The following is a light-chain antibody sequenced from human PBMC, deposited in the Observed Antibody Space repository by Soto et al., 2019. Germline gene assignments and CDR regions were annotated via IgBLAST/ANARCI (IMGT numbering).Light chain of an antibody. V-gene: IGKV1-33*01. Sequence: DIQMTQSPSSLSASVGDRVTITCQASQDIKNYLNWYQQKPGKAPNLLIYDASNLKSGVPSRFSGSGSGTHFTFTISSLQPEDIATYYCQHYDHLPPLSFGGGTKVEIK. CDR1: QDIKNY. CDR2: DAS. CDR3: QHYDHLPPLS. J-gene: IGKJ4*01.